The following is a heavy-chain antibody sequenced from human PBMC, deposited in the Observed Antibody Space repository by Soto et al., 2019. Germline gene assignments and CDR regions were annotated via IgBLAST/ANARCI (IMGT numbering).Heavy chain of an antibody. J-gene: IGHJ4*02. Sequence: SETERITGAVGGGSVSGGSYYRNWIRQPPGKGLEWIGYIYYSGSTNYNPSLKSRVTISVDTSKNQFSLKLSSVTAADTAVYYCAREVWLQGGHFAYWVPGTLVTVSS. D-gene: IGHD5-12*01. CDR2: IYYSGST. V-gene: IGHV4-61*01. CDR1: GGSVSGGSYY. CDR3: AREVWLQGGHFAY.